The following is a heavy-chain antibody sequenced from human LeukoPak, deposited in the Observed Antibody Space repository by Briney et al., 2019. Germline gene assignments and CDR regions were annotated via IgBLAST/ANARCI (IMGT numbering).Heavy chain of an antibody. J-gene: IGHJ5*02. Sequence: SETLSLTCAVYGGSFGGFNWSWIRRPPGKGLEWIGEINHSGSTNYNPSLKSRVTISVDTSKNQFSLKLSSVTAADTAVYYCARQPPIAVAPFDPWGQGTLVTVSS. CDR3: ARQPPIAVAPFDP. D-gene: IGHD6-19*01. CDR2: INHSGST. V-gene: IGHV4-34*01. CDR1: GGSFGGFN.